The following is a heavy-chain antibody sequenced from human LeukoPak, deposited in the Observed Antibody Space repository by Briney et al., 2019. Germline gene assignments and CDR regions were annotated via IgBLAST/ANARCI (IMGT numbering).Heavy chain of an antibody. Sequence: SETLSLTCAVYGGSFSGNYWSWIRQPPGKGLEWIGEISHSGSTNYNPSLKSRVTISVDTSKTQFSLKLSSVTAADTAVYYCARQGRAAAGGWYFDLWGRGTLVTVSS. D-gene: IGHD6-13*01. CDR3: ARQGRAAAGGWYFDL. V-gene: IGHV4-34*01. J-gene: IGHJ2*01. CDR1: GGSFSGNY. CDR2: ISHSGST.